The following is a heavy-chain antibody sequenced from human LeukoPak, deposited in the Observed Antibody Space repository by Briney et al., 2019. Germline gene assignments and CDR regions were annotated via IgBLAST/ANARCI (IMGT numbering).Heavy chain of an antibody. V-gene: IGHV4-34*01. D-gene: IGHD5-24*01. CDR1: GGSFSGYY. CDR2: INHSGST. CDR3: ARRVGRWLQLAGFDY. J-gene: IGHJ4*02. Sequence: KSSETLSLTCAVYGGSFSGYYWSWIRQPPGKGLEWIGEINHSGSTNYNPSLKSRVTISVDTSKNQFSLKLSSVTAADTAVYYCARRVGRWLQLAGFDYWGQGTLVTVSS.